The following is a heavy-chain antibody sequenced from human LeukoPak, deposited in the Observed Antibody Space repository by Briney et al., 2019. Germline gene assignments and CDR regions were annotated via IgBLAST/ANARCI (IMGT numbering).Heavy chain of an antibody. CDR3: AKSAWFDP. Sequence: PGGSLRLSCAASGFTFSIYSMHWVRQAPGKGLVWVSRIKSDGSSTSYADSVKGRFTISRDNAKNTLYLQMDSLRVEDTAVYYCAKSAWFDPWGQGTLVTVSS. CDR1: GFTFSIYS. V-gene: IGHV3-74*01. J-gene: IGHJ5*02. CDR2: IKSDGSST.